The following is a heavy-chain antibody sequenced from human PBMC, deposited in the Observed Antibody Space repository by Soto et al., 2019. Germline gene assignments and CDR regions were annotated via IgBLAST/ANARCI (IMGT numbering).Heavy chain of an antibody. V-gene: IGHV4-34*01. CDR3: ARRWGRNQMATISQFDY. CDR2: INHSGST. D-gene: IGHD5-12*01. Sequence: SETLSLTCAVYGGSFSGYYWSWIRQPPGKGLEWIGEINHSGSTNYNPSLKSRVTISVDTSKNQFSLKLSSVTAADTAVYYCARRWGRNQMATISQFDYWGQGTLVTVPQ. CDR1: GGSFSGYY. J-gene: IGHJ4*02.